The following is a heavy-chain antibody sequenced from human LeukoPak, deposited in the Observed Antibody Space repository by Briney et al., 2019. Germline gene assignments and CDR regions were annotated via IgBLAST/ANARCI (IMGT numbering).Heavy chain of an antibody. CDR2: IIPIFGTA. CDR1: GGTFSSYA. D-gene: IGHD3-22*01. J-gene: IGHJ4*02. CDR3: ATKSTTSWGYYDTSGYYYFDY. Sequence: GASVKVSCKASGGTFSSYAISWVRQAPGQGLEWMGGIIPIFGTANYAQRFQGRVTITADESASTAYMELSSLRSEDTAVYYCATKSTTSWGYYDTSGYYYFDYWGQGTLVSVSS. V-gene: IGHV1-69*13.